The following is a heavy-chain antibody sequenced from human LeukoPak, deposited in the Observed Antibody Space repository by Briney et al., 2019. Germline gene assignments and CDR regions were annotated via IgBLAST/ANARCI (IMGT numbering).Heavy chain of an antibody. CDR2: IRYDGSNK. CDR3: AKDKRWGSYRYIDY. Sequence: GGSLRLSCAASGFTFSSYGMHWVRQAPGKGLEWVAFIRYDGSNKYYADSVKGRFTISRDNSKNTLYLQMNSLRAEDTAVYYCAKDKRWGSYRYIDYWGQGTLVTVSS. J-gene: IGHJ4*02. CDR1: GFTFSSYG. D-gene: IGHD3-16*02. V-gene: IGHV3-30*02.